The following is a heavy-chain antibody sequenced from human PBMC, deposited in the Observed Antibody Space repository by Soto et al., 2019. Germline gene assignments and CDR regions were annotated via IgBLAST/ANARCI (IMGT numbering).Heavy chain of an antibody. J-gene: IGHJ4*02. Sequence: GESLKISCQGSRYNFPIYWIAWVRQMPGKGLEWMGIIYPGDSDSRYSPSFQGQVTISADKSISTAYLQWSSLKASDTALYYCASANVITFGRFFDPSFYVYWGQGTLVTVST. V-gene: IGHV5-51*01. D-gene: IGHD3-16*02. CDR1: RYNFPIYW. CDR3: ASANVITFGRFFDPSFYVY. CDR2: IYPGDSDS.